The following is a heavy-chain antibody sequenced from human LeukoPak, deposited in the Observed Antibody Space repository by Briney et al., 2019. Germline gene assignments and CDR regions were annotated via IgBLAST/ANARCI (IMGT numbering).Heavy chain of an antibody. CDR3: ASRWTSAFNI. D-gene: IGHD4-23*01. J-gene: IGHJ3*02. Sequence: SETLSLTCVVSGGSVSRGGYSWRWIRQPPGKGLEWIGYIYQSGSTYYNPSLKSRVTISIDRSKNQFSLRLSSVTAADTALYYCASRWTSAFNIWGQGTMVTVSS. CDR1: GGSVSRGGYS. CDR2: IYQSGST. V-gene: IGHV4-30-2*01.